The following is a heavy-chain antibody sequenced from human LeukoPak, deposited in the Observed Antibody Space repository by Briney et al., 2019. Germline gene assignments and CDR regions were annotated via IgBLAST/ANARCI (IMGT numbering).Heavy chain of an antibody. CDR3: ARDPAKFWSGHDY. Sequence: GGSLRLSCTTSGFTFSSYGMHWVRQAPGKGLEWVAVISDDGSNKYYAGSVKGRFTISRDNSKNTVYVQMNRLRAEDTAVYYCARDPAKFWSGHDYWGQGTLVTVSS. J-gene: IGHJ4*02. CDR1: GFTFSSYG. V-gene: IGHV3-30*03. CDR2: ISDDGSNK. D-gene: IGHD3-3*01.